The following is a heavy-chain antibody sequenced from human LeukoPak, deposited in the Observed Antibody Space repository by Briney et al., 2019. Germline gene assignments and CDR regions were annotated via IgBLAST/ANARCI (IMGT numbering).Heavy chain of an antibody. Sequence: ASVKVSCKASGGTFSSYAISWVRQAPGQGLEWMGRIIPIFGTANYAQKFQGRVTITTDESTSTAYMELSSLRSEDTAVYYCAREPRADYDSSGYLDYWGQGPLVTVSS. CDR1: GGTFSSYA. CDR3: AREPRADYDSSGYLDY. D-gene: IGHD3-22*01. V-gene: IGHV1-69*05. J-gene: IGHJ4*02. CDR2: IIPIFGTA.